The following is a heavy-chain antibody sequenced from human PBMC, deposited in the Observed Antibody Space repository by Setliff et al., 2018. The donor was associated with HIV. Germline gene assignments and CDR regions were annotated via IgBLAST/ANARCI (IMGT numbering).Heavy chain of an antibody. CDR1: GYSISSGCY. CDR3: ARVQYHYVNNGDSYYFTH. V-gene: IGHV4-38-2*01. J-gene: IGHJ6*02. D-gene: IGHD3-10*02. Sequence: PSETLSLTCAVSGYSISSGCYWDWIRQPPGKGLEWIGSMYHTGSTYYSPSLNSRFTISVDTSKSQFSLRLSSVTAADTAVYYCARVQYHYVNNGDSYYFTHWGQGTTVTVSS. CDR2: MYHTGST.